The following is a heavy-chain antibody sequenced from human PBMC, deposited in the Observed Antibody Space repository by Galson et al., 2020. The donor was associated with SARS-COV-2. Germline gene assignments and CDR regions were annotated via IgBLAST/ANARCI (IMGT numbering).Heavy chain of an antibody. V-gene: IGHV1-2*02. CDR3: ARDPCSSTSCIDY. J-gene: IGHJ4*02. Sequence: ASVKVSCKASGYTFTGYYMHWVRQAPGQGLEWMGWINPNSGGTNYAQKFQGRVTMTRDTSISTAYMELSRLRSDDTAVYYCARDPCSSTSCIDYWGQGTLVTVSS. D-gene: IGHD2-2*01. CDR2: INPNSGGT. CDR1: GYTFTGYY.